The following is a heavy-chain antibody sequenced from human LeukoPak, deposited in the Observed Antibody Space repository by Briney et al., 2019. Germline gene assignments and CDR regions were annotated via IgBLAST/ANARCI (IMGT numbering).Heavy chain of an antibody. CDR1: GYSISSGYY. Sequence: LSLTCTVSGYSISSGYYWGWIRQPPGKGLEWVSYISSSGSTIYYADSVKGRFTISRDNAKNSLYLQMNSLRAEDTAIYYCAKNGDRGAYCSGGTCYPYYYYYMDVWGKGTTVTISS. D-gene: IGHD2-15*01. V-gene: IGHV3-11*01. CDR2: ISSSGSTI. J-gene: IGHJ6*03. CDR3: AKNGDRGAYCSGGTCYPYYYYYMDV.